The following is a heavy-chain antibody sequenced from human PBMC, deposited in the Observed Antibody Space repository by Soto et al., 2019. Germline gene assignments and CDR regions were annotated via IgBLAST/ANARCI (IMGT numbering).Heavy chain of an antibody. Sequence: PSETLSLTCAVYGGSFSGYYWSWIRQPPGKGLEWIGGINHSGSTNYNPSLKSRVTISVDTSKNQFSLKLSSVTAADTAVYYCARCKVAVAGSFDDWGQGTLVPVSS. J-gene: IGHJ4*02. V-gene: IGHV4-34*01. CDR1: GGSFSGYY. CDR3: ARCKVAVAGSFDD. D-gene: IGHD6-19*01. CDR2: INHSGST.